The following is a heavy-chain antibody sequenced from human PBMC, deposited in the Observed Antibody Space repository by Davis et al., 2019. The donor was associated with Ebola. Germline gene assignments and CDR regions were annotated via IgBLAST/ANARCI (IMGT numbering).Heavy chain of an antibody. CDR3: ARELEGIST. J-gene: IGHJ4*02. CDR2: IWYDGSNE. V-gene: IGHV3-33*01. D-gene: IGHD2-15*01. Sequence: PGGSLRLSCAASGFTFSNFAMHWVRQAPGKGLEWVAVIWYDGSNEYYADSVKGRFTISRDNSKNTLYLQMNSLRAEDTAVYYCARELEGISTWGQGTLVTVSS. CDR1: GFTFSNFA.